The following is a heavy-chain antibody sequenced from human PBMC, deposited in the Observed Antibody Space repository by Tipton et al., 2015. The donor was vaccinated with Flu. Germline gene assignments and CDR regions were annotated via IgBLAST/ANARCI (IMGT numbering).Heavy chain of an antibody. CDR1: GYTFTSYD. CDR3: ARRYCGGDCPTSNDAFDI. V-gene: IGHV1-8*03. Sequence: QLVQSGAEVKKPGASVKVSCKASGYTFTSYDINWVRQATGQGLEWMGWMNPNSGNTGYAQKFQGRVTITRNTSISTAYMELSSLRSEDTAAYYCARRYCGGDCPTSNDAFDIWGQGTMVTVSS. CDR2: MNPNSGNT. J-gene: IGHJ3*02. D-gene: IGHD2-21*02.